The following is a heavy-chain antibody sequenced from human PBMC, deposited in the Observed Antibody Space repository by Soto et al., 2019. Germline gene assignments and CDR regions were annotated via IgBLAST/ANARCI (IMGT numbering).Heavy chain of an antibody. J-gene: IGHJ4*02. D-gene: IGHD5-18*01. V-gene: IGHV3-23*01. Sequence: PGGSLRLSCAASGFSFNSFSMSWVRQAPGEGLQWVAGISGSGGATYYADFVKGRFTISRDNSKKTLFLQMNSLRADDTALYYCAKDLIGAMDPYDYWGPGSLVTVSS. CDR1: GFSFNSFS. CDR2: ISGSGGAT. CDR3: AKDLIGAMDPYDY.